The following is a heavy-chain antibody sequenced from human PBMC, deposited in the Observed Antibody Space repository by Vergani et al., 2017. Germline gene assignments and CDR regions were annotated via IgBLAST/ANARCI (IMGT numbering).Heavy chain of an antibody. D-gene: IGHD1-7*01. Sequence: EVQRLESGGDLVQPGGSLRLSCAASGFSFSSYAMSWVRQAPGKGLGWVSAISGSGGNTYYADSVKGRFTISRDNSKNTLYLQMNSLRAEDTAVYYCAKDRDNWNYYNFDYGCQGTLVTVSS. V-gene: IGHV3-23*01. CDR3: AKDRDNWNYYNFDY. CDR2: ISGSGGNT. J-gene: IGHJ4*02. CDR1: GFSFSSYA.